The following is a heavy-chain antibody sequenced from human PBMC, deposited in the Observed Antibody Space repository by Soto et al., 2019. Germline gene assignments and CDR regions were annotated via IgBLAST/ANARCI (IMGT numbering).Heavy chain of an antibody. Sequence: ASVKVSCKASGGTFSSYAISWVRQAPGQGLEWMGGIIPIFGTANYAQKFQGRGTITADESTSTAYMELSSLRSEDTAVYYCARATRDDYDILTGYLTRNDAFDIWGQGTMVTVSS. V-gene: IGHV1-69*13. CDR2: IIPIFGTA. CDR3: ARATRDDYDILTGYLTRNDAFDI. CDR1: GGTFSSYA. D-gene: IGHD3-9*01. J-gene: IGHJ3*02.